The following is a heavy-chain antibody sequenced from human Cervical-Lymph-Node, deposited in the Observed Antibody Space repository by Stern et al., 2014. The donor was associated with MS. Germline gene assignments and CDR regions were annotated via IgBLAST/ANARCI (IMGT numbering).Heavy chain of an antibody. D-gene: IGHD2-2*01. CDR3: AREAPSAVYFDF. Sequence: VQLVESGGAVARPGGSLRLPWAAPGSPSSSIGLNWFPRPPGRGLGGLALISYDGTKKYYAESVKGRFSISRDNSRNMLYLQMNSLRDDDTAVYYCAREAPSAVYFDFWGQGTLLTVSS. CDR1: GSPSSSIG. V-gene: IGHV3-30*04. CDR2: ISYDGTKK. J-gene: IGHJ4*02.